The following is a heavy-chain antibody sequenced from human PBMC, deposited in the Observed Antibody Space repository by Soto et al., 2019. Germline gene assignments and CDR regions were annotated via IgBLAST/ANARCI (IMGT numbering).Heavy chain of an antibody. V-gene: IGHV3-15*05. Sequence: PGGSLRLSCAASGFTFSSYAMSWVCQAPGKELEWVGRIKSKTDGVTTDYAAPVKGRFTISRDDSKNTLYLQMNSLRTEDTALYYCAKDLGLGVMKAAGDYYYGMDVWGQGTTVTVSS. D-gene: IGHD2-15*01. CDR2: IKSKTDGVTT. CDR3: AKDLGLGVMKAAGDYYYGMDV. J-gene: IGHJ6*02. CDR1: GFTFSSYA.